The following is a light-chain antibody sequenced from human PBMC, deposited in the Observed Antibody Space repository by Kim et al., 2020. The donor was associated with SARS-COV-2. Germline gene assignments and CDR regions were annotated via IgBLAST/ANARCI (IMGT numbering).Light chain of an antibody. CDR1: SSDVGGYNY. CDR3: WLYAGSWV. Sequence: QSALTQPRSVSGSPGQSVTISCTGTSSDVGGYNYVSWYQQHPGKAPKLMIYDVSKRPSGVPDRFSGSKSGNTASLTISGLQAEDEADYYCWLYAGSWVFGGGTKVTVL. J-gene: IGLJ3*02. CDR2: DVS. V-gene: IGLV2-11*01.